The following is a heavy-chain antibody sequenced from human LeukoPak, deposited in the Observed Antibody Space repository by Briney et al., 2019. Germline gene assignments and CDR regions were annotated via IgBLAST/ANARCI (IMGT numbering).Heavy chain of an antibody. V-gene: IGHV3-23*01. Sequence: GGSLRLSYAASGFTFSSYVMSWVRQAPGKGLEWVSAISGSGGSTYYADSVKGRFTVPRDNSKNTLYLQMNSLRAEDTAVYYCAKDAKYVFFDYWGQGTLVTVSS. CDR2: ISGSGGST. J-gene: IGHJ4*02. CDR1: GFTFSSYV. D-gene: IGHD4/OR15-4a*01. CDR3: AKDAKYVFFDY.